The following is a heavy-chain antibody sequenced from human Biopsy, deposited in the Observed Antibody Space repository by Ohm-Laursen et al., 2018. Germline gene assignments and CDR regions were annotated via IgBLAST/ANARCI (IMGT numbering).Heavy chain of an antibody. D-gene: IGHD3-10*01. CDR1: GFTFSDYY. Sequence: SLRLSFAPSGFTFSDYYMSWIRQAPGKGLEWLSYISGSGTTIFYADSVKGRYTVSRDNAKNSLYLQMNNPAVEDTAVYYCARDGAGSYHDYWGQGTLVTVSS. CDR3: ARDGAGSYHDY. CDR2: ISGSGTTI. J-gene: IGHJ4*02. V-gene: IGHV3-11*01.